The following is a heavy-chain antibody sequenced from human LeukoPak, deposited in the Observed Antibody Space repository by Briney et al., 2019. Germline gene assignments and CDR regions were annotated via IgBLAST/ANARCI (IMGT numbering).Heavy chain of an antibody. Sequence: GRSLRLSCAASGFTFFEYAMHWVRQAPGKGLEWVGRATRKNDGGTTDYAAAVKGRFTISRDDSKNTLYLQMNSLKNEDTGVYYCYSVVMVAPRSDYWGQGTLVTVSS. J-gene: IGHJ4*02. V-gene: IGHV3-15*01. CDR2: ATRKNDGGTT. CDR3: YSVVMVAPRSDY. D-gene: IGHD2-21*01. CDR1: GFTFFEYA.